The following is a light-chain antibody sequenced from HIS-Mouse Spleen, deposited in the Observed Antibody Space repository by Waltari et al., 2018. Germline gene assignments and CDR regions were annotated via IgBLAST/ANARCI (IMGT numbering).Light chain of an antibody. CDR1: SSDVGSYNL. V-gene: IGLV2-23*03. CDR3: CSYAGSSTFEV. CDR2: EGS. J-gene: IGLJ2*01. Sequence: QSALTQPASVSGSPGQSITISCTGTSSDVGSYNLVSWYQQHPGKAPKLMIYEGSKRPSRVANRVSGSKSGNTASLTISGLQAEDEADYYCCSYAGSSTFEVFGGGTKLTVL.